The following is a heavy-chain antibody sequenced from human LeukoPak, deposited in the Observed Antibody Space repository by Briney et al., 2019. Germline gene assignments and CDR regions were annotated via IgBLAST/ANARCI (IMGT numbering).Heavy chain of an antibody. CDR1: GFTFSDYA. V-gene: IGHV3-23*01. Sequence: PGGSLRLSCTASGFTFSDYAMSWVRQAPGKGLEWVSGISGSGGSIRYADSVKGRFIISRDNSKNTLYLQMNSLRAEDTAVYYCAKAYNVLLWFGEFFDVWGQGTTVTVSS. CDR3: AKAYNVLLWFGEFFDV. CDR2: ISGSGGSI. D-gene: IGHD3-10*01. J-gene: IGHJ6*02.